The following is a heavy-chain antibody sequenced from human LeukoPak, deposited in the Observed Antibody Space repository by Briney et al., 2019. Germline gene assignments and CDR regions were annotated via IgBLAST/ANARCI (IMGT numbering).Heavy chain of an antibody. J-gene: IGHJ1*01. CDR2: INHSGST. Sequence: PSETLSLTCAVYGGSFSGYYWSWIRQPPGKGLEWIGAINHSGSTNYNPSLESRVTISVDTSKNQFSLKLSSVTAADTAVYYCARELGYCTNGAKCLAYFQHWGQGTLVTVSS. CDR3: ARELGYCTNGAKCLAYFQH. CDR1: GGSFSGYY. V-gene: IGHV4-34*01. D-gene: IGHD2-8*01.